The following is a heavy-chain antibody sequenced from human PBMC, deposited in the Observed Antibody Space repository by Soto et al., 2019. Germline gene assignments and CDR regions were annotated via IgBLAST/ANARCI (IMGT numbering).Heavy chain of an antibody. D-gene: IGHD1-26*01. CDR2: IDWDDDK. V-gene: IGHV2-70*04. CDR3: ARDIVDESRNRLDF. J-gene: IGHJ4*02. Sequence: SGPTLVNPTHTLTLTCAFSGFSLSKTGRRSSGIRQPPGRALEWLARIDWDDDKFYRPSLRTRLTVSKDTSKNEVVLTMTNMDAVDTATYFCARDIVDESRNRLDFWGQGTPVTVSS. CDR1: GFSLSKTGRR.